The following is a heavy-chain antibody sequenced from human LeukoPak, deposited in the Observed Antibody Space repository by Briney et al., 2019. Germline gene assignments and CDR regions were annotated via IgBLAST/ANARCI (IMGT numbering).Heavy chain of an antibody. Sequence: GESLKISCKGSGYSFTNYWIGWVRQMPGKGLEWMGIMYPGDSDGRYSPSFEGQVTISADKSISTAYLQWSSLKAWDTAMYFCARRSAAAYYFDYWGQGTLVTVSS. V-gene: IGHV5-51*01. CDR3: ARRSAAAYYFDY. CDR1: GYSFTNYW. CDR2: MYPGDSDG. D-gene: IGHD6-13*01. J-gene: IGHJ4*02.